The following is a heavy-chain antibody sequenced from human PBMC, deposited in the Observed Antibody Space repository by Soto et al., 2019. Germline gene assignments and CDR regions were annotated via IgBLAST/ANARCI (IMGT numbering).Heavy chain of an antibody. Sequence: SETLSLTCTVSGCSISSYYWSWIRQPPGKGLEWIGYIYYSGSTNYNPSLKSRVTISVDTSKNQFSLKLSSVTAADTAVYYCAVSIAAAGPNWFDPWGQGTLVTVSS. CDR2: IYYSGST. V-gene: IGHV4-59*08. CDR1: GCSISSYY. J-gene: IGHJ5*02. D-gene: IGHD6-13*01. CDR3: AVSIAAAGPNWFDP.